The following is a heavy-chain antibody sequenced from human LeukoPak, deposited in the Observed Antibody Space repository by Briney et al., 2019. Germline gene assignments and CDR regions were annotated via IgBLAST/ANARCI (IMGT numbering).Heavy chain of an antibody. Sequence: SQTLSLTCTVSGGSISSGSYYWSWIRQPAGKGLEWIGRIYTSGSTNYNPSLKGRVTISVDTSKNQFSLKLSSVTAADTAVYYCARAVWGSFDYWGQGTLVTVSS. CDR2: IYTSGST. CDR1: GGSISSGSYY. D-gene: IGHD3-16*01. CDR3: ARAVWGSFDY. J-gene: IGHJ4*02. V-gene: IGHV4-61*02.